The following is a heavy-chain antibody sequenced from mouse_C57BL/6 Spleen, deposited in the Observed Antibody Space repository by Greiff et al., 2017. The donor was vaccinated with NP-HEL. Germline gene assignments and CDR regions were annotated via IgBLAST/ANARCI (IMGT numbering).Heavy chain of an antibody. V-gene: IGHV1-82*01. J-gene: IGHJ3*01. CDR3: ARDTAQATRLAY. CDR1: GYAFSSSW. CDR2: IYPGDGDT. Sequence: QVQLKESGPELVKPGASVKISCKASGYAFSSSWMNWVKQRPGKGLEWIGRIYPGDGDTNYNGKFKGKATLTADKSSSTAYMQLSSLTSEDSAVYFCARDTAQATRLAYWGQGTLVTVSA. D-gene: IGHD3-2*02.